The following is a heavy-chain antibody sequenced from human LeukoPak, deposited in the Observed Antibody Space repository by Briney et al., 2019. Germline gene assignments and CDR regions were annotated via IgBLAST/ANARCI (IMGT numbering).Heavy chain of an antibody. D-gene: IGHD6-19*01. CDR2: IYSGGST. CDR3: ATTRARIAVAGRGAFDI. CDR1: GFTVSSNY. Sequence: GSLRLSCAASGFTVSSNYMSWVRQAPGKGLEWVSVIYSGGSTYYADSVKGRFTISRDNSKNTLYLQINSLRAEDTAVYYCATTRARIAVAGRGAFDIWGQGTMVTVSS. V-gene: IGHV3-66*01. J-gene: IGHJ3*02.